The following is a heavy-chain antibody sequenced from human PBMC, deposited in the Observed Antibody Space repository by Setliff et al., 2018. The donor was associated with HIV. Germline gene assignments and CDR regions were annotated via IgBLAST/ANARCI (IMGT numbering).Heavy chain of an antibody. Sequence: SETLSLTCTVSGASISLIAYYWGWVRQPPGKGLEWIGSVYYTGSTFYNPSLKNLKGRVTISVDTSKNQFSLKLISVTAADTAIYFCARQGNAIYGEVDSWGQGTRVTVSS. CDR2: VYYTGST. V-gene: IGHV4-39*01. CDR1: GASISLIAYY. CDR3: ARQGNAIYGEVDS. J-gene: IGHJ5*01. D-gene: IGHD3-10*01.